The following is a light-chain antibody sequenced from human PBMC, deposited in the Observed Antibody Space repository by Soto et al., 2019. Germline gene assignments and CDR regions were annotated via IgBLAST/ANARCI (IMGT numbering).Light chain of an antibody. CDR1: QSVSNN. CDR2: GAS. J-gene: IGKJ4*01. CDR3: QQYNNWPLT. Sequence: EIVLTQSPGTLSLSPGERATLSCRASQSVSNNYLAWYQQKPGQAPRLLIYGASNRATGIPATFSGSGSGTEFTLTISSLQSEDFAVYYCQQYNNWPLTFGGGTKVDIK. V-gene: IGKV3-15*01.